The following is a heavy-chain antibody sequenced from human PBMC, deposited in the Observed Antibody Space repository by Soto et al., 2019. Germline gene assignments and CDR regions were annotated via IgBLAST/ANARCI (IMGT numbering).Heavy chain of an antibody. J-gene: IGHJ6*02. V-gene: IGHV3-23*01. Sequence: RGSLRLCCAASGFTFSTYAMTWVRQAPGKGLEWVSIISSSGDATYYLDSVKGRFTISRDNSRNTLHLQMNSLRAEDAAVYFCAKNGDFWSWGMDVWGQGTTVTVS. CDR2: ISSSGDAT. CDR1: GFTFSTYA. D-gene: IGHD3-3*01. CDR3: AKNGDFWSWGMDV.